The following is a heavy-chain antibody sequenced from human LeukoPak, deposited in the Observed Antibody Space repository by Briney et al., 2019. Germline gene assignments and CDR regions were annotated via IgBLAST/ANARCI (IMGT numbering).Heavy chain of an antibody. Sequence: SETLSLTCTVSGGSISSSSYYWGWLRQPPGKGLVWIVSIYYSGSTYYNPSLKSRVTIAVDTFKNQFSLKLSSVTAADTAVYYCARDSKGYYYGSGSPYFDYWGQGTLVTVSS. V-gene: IGHV4-39*07. CDR3: ARDSKGYYYGSGSPYFDY. CDR1: GGSISSSSYY. D-gene: IGHD3-10*01. CDR2: IYYSGST. J-gene: IGHJ4*02.